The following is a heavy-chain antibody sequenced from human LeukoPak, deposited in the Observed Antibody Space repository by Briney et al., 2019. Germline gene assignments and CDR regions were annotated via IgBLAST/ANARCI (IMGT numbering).Heavy chain of an antibody. CDR2: IYYSGTT. Sequence: PSETLSLTCTVSGGSISTYYWSWIRQPPGEGLEWIGSIYYSGTTHSNPSLKSRATISVDTSKNHLSLKVSSVTAADTAVYYCARDRSSSYYYYYGMDVWGQGTTVTVSS. J-gene: IGHJ6*02. CDR1: GGSISTYY. V-gene: IGHV4-59*01. D-gene: IGHD6-13*01. CDR3: ARDRSSSYYYYYGMDV.